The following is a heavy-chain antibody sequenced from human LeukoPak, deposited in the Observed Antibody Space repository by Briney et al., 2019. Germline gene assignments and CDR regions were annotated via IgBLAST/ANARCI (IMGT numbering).Heavy chain of an antibody. V-gene: IGHV3-66*01. CDR3: ARGVLARMGFDY. J-gene: IGHJ4*02. D-gene: IGHD1-14*01. CDR2: IYSGGST. Sequence: GGSLRLSCAASGFTVSSNYMSWVRQAPGKGLEWVSVIYSGGSTYYADSVKGRFTISRDNSKNTLYLQMNSLRAEDTAVYYCARGVLARMGFDYWGQGTLVTVFS. CDR1: GFTVSSNY.